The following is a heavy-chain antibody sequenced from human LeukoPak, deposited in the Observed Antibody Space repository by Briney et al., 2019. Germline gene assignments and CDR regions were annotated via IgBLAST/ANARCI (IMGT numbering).Heavy chain of an antibody. D-gene: IGHD1-1*01. V-gene: IGHV3-23*01. CDR1: GFTFSSYA. CDR3: ATFGTTGISY. CDR2: ISGSGGST. Sequence: GGSLRLSCAASGFTFSSYAMSWVRQAPGEGLEWVSAISGSGGSTNYADSVKGRFTISRDNSKNTLSLEMNALRAEDTGTYYCATFGTTGISYWGQGALVTVSS. J-gene: IGHJ4*02.